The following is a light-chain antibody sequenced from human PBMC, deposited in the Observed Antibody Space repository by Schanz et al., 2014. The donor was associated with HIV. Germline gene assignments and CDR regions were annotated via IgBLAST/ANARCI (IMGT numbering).Light chain of an antibody. CDR2: GAS. CDR3: QHYGTSFT. CDR1: QSVSSY. V-gene: IGKV3-20*01. Sequence: EIVLTQSPATLSLSPGERATLSCRASQSVSSYLAWYQQKPGQAPRLLIYGASSRATGIPDRFRGSGSGTDFTLTISRLEPEDFAVYYCQHYGTSFTFGPGTKVDIK. J-gene: IGKJ3*01.